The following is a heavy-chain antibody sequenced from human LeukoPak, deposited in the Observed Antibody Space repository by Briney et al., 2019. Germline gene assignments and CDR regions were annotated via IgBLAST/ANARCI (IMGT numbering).Heavy chain of an antibody. Sequence: GGSLRLSCTASGFTFGDYAMSWVRQAPGKGLEWVGFIRSKAYGGTTEYAASVKGRITISRDDSKSIAYLQMNSLKTEDTAVYYCTRDTTDILTGPTASYAFDIWGQGTMVTVSS. CDR1: GFTFGDYA. D-gene: IGHD3-9*01. J-gene: IGHJ3*02. CDR3: TRDTTDILTGPTASYAFDI. V-gene: IGHV3-49*04. CDR2: IRSKAYGGTT.